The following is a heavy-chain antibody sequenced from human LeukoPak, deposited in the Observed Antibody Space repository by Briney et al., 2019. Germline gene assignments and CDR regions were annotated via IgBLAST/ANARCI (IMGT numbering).Heavy chain of an antibody. D-gene: IGHD3-3*01. Sequence: GGSLRLSCAASGFTFSSYEMNWVRQAPGKGLEWVSYISSSGSTIYYADSVKGRFTISRDNAKNSLYLQMNSLRAEDTAVYYCAKDEALLRFLEWLGPTDYWGQGTLVTVSS. V-gene: IGHV3-48*03. J-gene: IGHJ4*02. CDR2: ISSSGSTI. CDR3: AKDEALLRFLEWLGPTDY. CDR1: GFTFSSYE.